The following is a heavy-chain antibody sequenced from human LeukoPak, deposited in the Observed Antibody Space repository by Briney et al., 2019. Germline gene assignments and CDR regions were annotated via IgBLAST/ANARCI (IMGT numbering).Heavy chain of an antibody. J-gene: IGHJ4*02. D-gene: IGHD4-17*01. CDR2: IYSGGDT. Sequence: GGSLRLSCAASGFTVSGNYMSWVRQAPGKGVEWVSVIYSGGDTYSADFVKGRFTISRDNSKNTVYLQMNSLRAEDTAVYYCAREGGGDYGDYLRYWGQGTLVTVSS. CDR1: GFTVSGNY. CDR3: AREGGGDYGDYLRY. V-gene: IGHV3-53*01.